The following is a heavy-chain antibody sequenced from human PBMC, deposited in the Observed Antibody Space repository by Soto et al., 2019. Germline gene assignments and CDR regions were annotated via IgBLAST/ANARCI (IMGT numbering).Heavy chain of an antibody. V-gene: IGHV3-23*01. CDR3: AKVKNVLRFLEWLLAPFDY. J-gene: IGHJ4*02. D-gene: IGHD3-3*01. CDR2: ISGSGGST. CDR1: GCSFSSYS. Sequence: PGGALRLSWASSGCSFSSYSMSLGRPTTGKGLEWVSAISGSGGSTYYADSVKGRFTISRDNSKNTLYLQMNSLRAEDTAVYYCAKVKNVLRFLEWLLAPFDYWGQGTLVTVSS.